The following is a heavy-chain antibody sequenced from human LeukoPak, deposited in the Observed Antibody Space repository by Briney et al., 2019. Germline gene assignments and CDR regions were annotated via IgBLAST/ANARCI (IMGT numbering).Heavy chain of an antibody. Sequence: TGGSLRLSCAASGFTFSDRDMDWVGQAPGKGLEWVGRSRNKAKSHTTEYAASVKGRFTISRDNSNNSVWLQMNSLKTEDTAVYYCALWSYYYYGLDVWGQGTTVTVSS. CDR2: SRNKAKSHTT. D-gene: IGHD5-18*01. J-gene: IGHJ6*02. CDR1: GFTFSDRD. CDR3: ALWSYYYYGLDV. V-gene: IGHV3-72*01.